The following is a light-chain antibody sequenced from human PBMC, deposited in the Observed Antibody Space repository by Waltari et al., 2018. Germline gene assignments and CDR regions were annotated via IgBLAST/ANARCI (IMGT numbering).Light chain of an antibody. CDR3: QSYDSSLSGRPWV. CDR1: SSNIGAGYD. V-gene: IGLV1-40*01. Sequence: QSVLTQPPSVSVAPGQRVTISCTGSSSNIGAGYDVHWYLQLPGTAPKLLIYANRNRPSGVPDRFSGSKSGTSASLAITGLQPEDEADYYCQSYDSSLSGRPWVFGGGTKLTVL. J-gene: IGLJ3*02. CDR2: ANR.